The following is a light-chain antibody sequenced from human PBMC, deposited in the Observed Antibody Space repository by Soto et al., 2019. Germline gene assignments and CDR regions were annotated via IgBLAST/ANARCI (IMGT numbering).Light chain of an antibody. CDR2: DVS. J-gene: IGLJ1*01. CDR3: SSYTSSSTNV. V-gene: IGLV2-14*01. CDR1: SSDVGGYNY. Sequence: QSALTQPASVSGSPGQSITISCTGTSSDVGGYNYVSWYQQHPGKAPKLMIYDVSNPPSGVSNRFSGSKSGNTASLTISGLQAEDEADYYCSSYTSSSTNVFGTGTKLTVL.